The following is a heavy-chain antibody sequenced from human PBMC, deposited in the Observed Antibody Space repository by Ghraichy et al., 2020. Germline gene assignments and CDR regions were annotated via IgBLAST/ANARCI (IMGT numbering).Heavy chain of an antibody. CDR2: IYYSGSS. CDR1: GGSVSSGSYY. Sequence: SETLSLTCTVSGGSVSSGSYYWSWIRQPPGKGLEWIGYIYYSGSSNYNPSLKSRATMSVDTSKNQFSLKLSSVTAADTAVYYCARDPDLKNGGPSWYFDLWGRGTLVTVSS. CDR3: ARDPDLKNGGPSWYFDL. J-gene: IGHJ2*01. V-gene: IGHV4-61*01. D-gene: IGHD4-23*01.